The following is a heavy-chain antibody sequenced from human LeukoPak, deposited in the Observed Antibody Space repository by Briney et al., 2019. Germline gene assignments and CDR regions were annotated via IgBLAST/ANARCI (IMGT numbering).Heavy chain of an antibody. D-gene: IGHD3-3*01. J-gene: IGHJ6*02. CDR2: INHSGST. CDR3: ARGLRFLESDYYYYGMDV. V-gene: IGHV4-34*01. Sequence: SETLSLTCAVYGGSFSGYYWSWIRQPPGKGLEWIGEINHSGSTNYNPSLKSRVTMSVDTSKNQFSLKLSSVTAADTAVYYCARGLRFLESDYYYYGMDVWGQGTTVTVSS. CDR1: GGSFSGYY.